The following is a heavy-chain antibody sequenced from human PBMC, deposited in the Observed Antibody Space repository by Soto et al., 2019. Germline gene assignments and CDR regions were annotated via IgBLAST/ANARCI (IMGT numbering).Heavy chain of an antibody. CDR1: GFTFSSYA. CDR3: ARDPTALSGSIDY. D-gene: IGHD3-10*01. CDR2: ISYDGSDK. J-gene: IGHJ4*02. V-gene: IGHV3-30-3*01. Sequence: GGSLRLSCAASGFTFSSYAMHWVRQAPGKGLEWVAVISYDGSDKYYADSVKGRFTISRDNSRNTLYLQMNSLRPEDTAVYYCARDPTALSGSIDYWGQGTLVTVSS.